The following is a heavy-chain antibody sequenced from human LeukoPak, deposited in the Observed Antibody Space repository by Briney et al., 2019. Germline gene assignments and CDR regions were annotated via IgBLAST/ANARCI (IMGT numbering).Heavy chain of an antibody. V-gene: IGHV3-64*01. D-gene: IGHD3-22*01. J-gene: IGHJ4*02. Sequence: GGSLRLSRAASGFTFSSYAMHWVRQAPGKGLEYVSAISSNGGSTYYANSVKGRFTTSRDNSKNTLYLQMGSLRAEDMAVYYCARDRDSSGYYYVGPDYWGQGTLVTVSS. CDR1: GFTFSSYA. CDR3: ARDRDSSGYYYVGPDY. CDR2: ISSNGGST.